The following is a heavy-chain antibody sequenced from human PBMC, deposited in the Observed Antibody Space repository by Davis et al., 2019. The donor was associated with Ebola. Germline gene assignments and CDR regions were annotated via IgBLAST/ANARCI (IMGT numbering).Heavy chain of an antibody. CDR3: ARVLISTVTTQPKYHFDH. Sequence: GESLKISCAASGFNFKSYTMNWVRQAPGKGLEWVSSISISSGYIYYADSVKGRFTVSRDNAKNSLYLQMNSLRAEDTAVYYCARVLISTVTTQPKYHFDHWGQGTLVTVSS. CDR1: GFNFKSYT. CDR2: ISISSGYI. V-gene: IGHV3-21*01. J-gene: IGHJ4*02. D-gene: IGHD4-17*01.